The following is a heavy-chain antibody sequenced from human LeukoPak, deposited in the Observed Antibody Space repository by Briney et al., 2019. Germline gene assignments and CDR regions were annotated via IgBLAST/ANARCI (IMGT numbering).Heavy chain of an antibody. D-gene: IGHD4-23*01. CDR1: GGSISSYY. J-gene: IGHJ3*01. CDR2: IYTTGST. V-gene: IGHV4-4*07. CDR3: ATHYGGHLPDAFDV. Sequence: SETLSLTCTVSGGSISSYYWSWIRQPAGKGLEWIGRIYTTGSTNYNPSLKSRVTISVDTSKNQFSLKLSSVTAADTAVYYCATHYGGHLPDAFDVWGQGTMVTVSS.